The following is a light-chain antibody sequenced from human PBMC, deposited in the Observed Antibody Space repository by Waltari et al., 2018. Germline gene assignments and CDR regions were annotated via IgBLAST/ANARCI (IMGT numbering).Light chain of an antibody. CDR1: QSVISN. J-gene: IGKJ4*02. CDR2: GAS. Sequence: VMKQSPVTLPASSDGRQTLSCRATQSVISNLAWYQQKPGQAPRLLIYGASTRATDIPGRFSGSGSGTEFTLTISRLQSEDFAVYYCQQYNNWPLTFGGGTKVEIK. V-gene: IGKV3-15*01. CDR3: QQYNNWPLT.